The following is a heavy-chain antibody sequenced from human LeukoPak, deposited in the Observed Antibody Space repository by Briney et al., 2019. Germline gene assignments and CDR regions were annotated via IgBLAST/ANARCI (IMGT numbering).Heavy chain of an antibody. J-gene: IGHJ4*02. CDR1: GGSFSGYY. CDR2: IYYSGST. Sequence: SETLSLTCAVYGGSFSGYYWSWIRQPPGKGLEWIGYIYYSGSTNYNPSLKSRVTISVDTSKNQFSLKLSSVTAADTAVYYCASGYSYGFDYWGQGTLVTVSS. D-gene: IGHD5-18*01. CDR3: ASGYSYGFDY. V-gene: IGHV4-59*01.